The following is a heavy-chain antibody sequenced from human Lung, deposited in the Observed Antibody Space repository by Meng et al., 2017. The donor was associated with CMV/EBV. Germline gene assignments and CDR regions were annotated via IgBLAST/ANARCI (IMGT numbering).Heavy chain of an antibody. CDR2: IYYSGCT. D-gene: IGHD6-13*01. CDR3: ARDGSPSSIWVACDFQH. V-gene: IGHV4-30-4*08. J-gene: IGHJ1*01. Sequence: SETLSLTCTVSGGSISSGDYYWSWIRQPPGKGLEWIGYIYYSGCTYYNPSLKSRVTIAVDTSKNQFSLKLGSVTAADTAVYYCARDGSPSSIWVACDFQHWGQGTLVTVSS. CDR1: GGSISSGDYY.